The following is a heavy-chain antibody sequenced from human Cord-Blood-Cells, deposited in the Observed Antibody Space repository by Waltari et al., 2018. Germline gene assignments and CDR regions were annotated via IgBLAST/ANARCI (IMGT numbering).Heavy chain of an antibody. Sequence: EVQLLESGGGLVQPGGSLRLSCAASGFTFSSSAMSWVRQAPGKGLEWVSASSGSGGSTYYADSVKGRFTISRDNSQNTLYLQMNSLRAEDTAVYYCAKDQILRFLEWLPTLFDYWGQGTLVTVSS. V-gene: IGHV3-23*01. CDR3: AKDQILRFLEWLPTLFDY. D-gene: IGHD3-3*01. CDR2: SSGSGGST. CDR1: GFTFSSSA. J-gene: IGHJ4*02.